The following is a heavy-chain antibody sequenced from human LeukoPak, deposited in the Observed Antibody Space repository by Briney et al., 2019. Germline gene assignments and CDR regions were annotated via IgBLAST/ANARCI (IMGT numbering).Heavy chain of an antibody. J-gene: IGHJ4*02. Sequence: GGSLRLSCAASGFTFSSYGMSWVRQAPGKGLEWVSAISGSGGTTHYADSVKGRFTISRDNSKNTLYLQMSSLRAEDTAVYYCAKAGADRVLRHFDWSAWEWGQGTLVTVSS. V-gene: IGHV3-23*01. D-gene: IGHD3-9*01. CDR2: ISGSGGTT. CDR3: AKAGADRVLRHFDWSAWE. CDR1: GFTFSSYG.